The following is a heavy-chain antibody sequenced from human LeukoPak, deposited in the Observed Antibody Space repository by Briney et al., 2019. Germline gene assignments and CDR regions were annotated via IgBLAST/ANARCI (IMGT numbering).Heavy chain of an antibody. CDR1: GGSFSGYY. CDR2: INHSGST. J-gene: IGHJ4*02. Sequence: PSETLSLTCAVYGGSFSGYYWSWIRQPPGKGLEWIGEINHSGSTNYNPSLKSRVTISVDTSKNQFSLKLSSVTAADTAVYYCARGCRGSGSFSCYWGQGTLVTVSS. V-gene: IGHV4-34*01. D-gene: IGHD3-10*01. CDR3: ARGCRGSGSFSCY.